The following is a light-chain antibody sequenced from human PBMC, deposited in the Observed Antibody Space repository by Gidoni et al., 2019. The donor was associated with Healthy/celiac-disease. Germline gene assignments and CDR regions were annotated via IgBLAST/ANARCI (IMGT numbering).Light chain of an antibody. CDR1: QSGSCY. CDR2: DAS. J-gene: IGKJ4*01. V-gene: IGKV3-11*01. CDR3: QQRSNWHT. Sequence: EIASPQPPATLSLSPGERATFSGRASQSGSCYLARYQQKPGQAPRLLIYDASNRAAGIQARISSSGARTDFTLTSSSLEPEDFAVYCCQQRSNWHTFGGGTKVEIK.